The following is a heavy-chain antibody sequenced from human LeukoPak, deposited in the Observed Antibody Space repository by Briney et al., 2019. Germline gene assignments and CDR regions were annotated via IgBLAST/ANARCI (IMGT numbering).Heavy chain of an antibody. CDR3: ARLERGNFDY. CDR1: GGSISSYY. Sequence: SQTLSLTCTVSGGSISSYYWSWIRQPPGKGLEWIGSIYYSGSTYYNPSLKSRVTISVDTSKNQFSLKLSSVTAADTAVYYCARLERGNFDYWGQGTLVTVSS. J-gene: IGHJ4*02. V-gene: IGHV4-39*01. CDR2: IYYSGST. D-gene: IGHD1-1*01.